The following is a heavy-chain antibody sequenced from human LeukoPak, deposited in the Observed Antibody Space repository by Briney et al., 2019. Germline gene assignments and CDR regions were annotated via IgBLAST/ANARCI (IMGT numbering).Heavy chain of an antibody. Sequence: GGPLRLSCAASGLTFSTYAFHWVRQAPGKGLEWVAVIWYDGSIKYYADSVKGRFTISRDNSKNTLYLQMNSLRAKDTAVYYCARDRAPPYSSGWYDYFDYWGQGTLVTVSS. CDR3: ARDRAPPYSSGWYDYFDY. J-gene: IGHJ4*02. V-gene: IGHV3-30-3*01. D-gene: IGHD6-19*01. CDR2: IWYDGSIK. CDR1: GLTFSTYA.